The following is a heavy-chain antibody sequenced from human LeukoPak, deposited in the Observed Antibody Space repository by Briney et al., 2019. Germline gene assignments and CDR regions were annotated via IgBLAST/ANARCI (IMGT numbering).Heavy chain of an antibody. J-gene: IGHJ3*02. Sequence: GGSLRLSCAASGFTFDSHAMSWVRQAPGKGLEWVSNISGNGGNTYYADSVKGRFTLSRDNSKNTLSLQMNSLRAEDTAVYYCAKDRLVGVVDAHLDDAFDIWGQGTMVTVSS. D-gene: IGHD2-15*01. CDR1: GFTFDSHA. CDR2: ISGNGGNT. CDR3: AKDRLVGVVDAHLDDAFDI. V-gene: IGHV3-23*01.